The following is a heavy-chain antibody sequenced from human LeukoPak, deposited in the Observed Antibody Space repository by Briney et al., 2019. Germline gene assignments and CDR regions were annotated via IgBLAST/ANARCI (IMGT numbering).Heavy chain of an antibody. J-gene: IGHJ6*02. Sequence: ASVKVSCKASGYTFTSYDINWVRQATGQGLEWMGWMNPNSGNTGYAQKFQGRVTMTRNTSISTAYTELSSLRSEDTAVYYCARDGSTSNPDRYYYYYGMDVWGQGTTVTVSS. CDR1: GYTFTSYD. D-gene: IGHD2-2*01. V-gene: IGHV1-8*01. CDR3: ARDGSTSNPDRYYYYYGMDV. CDR2: MNPNSGNT.